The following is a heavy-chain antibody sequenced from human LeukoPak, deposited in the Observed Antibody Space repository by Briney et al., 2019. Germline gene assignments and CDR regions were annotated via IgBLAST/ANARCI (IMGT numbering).Heavy chain of an antibody. CDR2: IYYSGST. D-gene: IGHD1-26*01. V-gene: IGHV4-30-4*01. Sequence: SQTLSLTCAVSGGSISSGDYYWSWIRQPPGKGLEWIGYIYYSGSTYYNPSLKSRVTISVDTSKNQFSLKLSSVTAADTAVYYCARVGSRGPRDAFDIWGQGTMVTVSS. CDR3: ARVGSRGPRDAFDI. J-gene: IGHJ3*02. CDR1: GGSISSGDYY.